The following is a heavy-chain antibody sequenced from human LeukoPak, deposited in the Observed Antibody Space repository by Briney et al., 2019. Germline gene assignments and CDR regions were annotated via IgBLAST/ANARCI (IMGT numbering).Heavy chain of an antibody. CDR2: INPSGGST. Sequence: ASVKVSCKASGYTFTSYYMHWVRQAPGQGLEWMGIINPSGGSTSYAQKFQGRVTMTRGMSTSTVYMELSSLRSEDTAVYYCARGVWFGELVALRYYYYYMDVWGKGTTVTVSS. D-gene: IGHD3-10*01. J-gene: IGHJ6*03. CDR3: ARGVWFGELVALRYYYYYMDV. V-gene: IGHV1-46*01. CDR1: GYTFTSYY.